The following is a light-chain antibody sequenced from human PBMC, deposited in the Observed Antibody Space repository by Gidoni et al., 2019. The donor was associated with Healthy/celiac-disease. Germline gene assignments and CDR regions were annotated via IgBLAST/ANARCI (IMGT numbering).Light chain of an antibody. J-gene: IGLJ2*01. V-gene: IGLV2-14*01. CDR1: SSDVGGYNY. CDR2: DVS. CDR3: SSYTSSSTRG. Sequence: QSALTQPASVSGSPGQSTTISCTGTSSDVGGYNYVSWYQQHPGKAPKLMIYDVSNRPSGVSNRFSGSKSGNTASLTISGLQAEDEADYYCSSYTSSSTRGFGGGTKLTVL.